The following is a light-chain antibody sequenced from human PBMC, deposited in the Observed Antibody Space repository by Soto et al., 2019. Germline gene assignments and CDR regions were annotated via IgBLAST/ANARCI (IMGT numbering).Light chain of an antibody. CDR3: KQYNSYSWT. CDR1: QTISSW. CDR2: KAS. V-gene: IGKV1-5*03. J-gene: IGKJ1*01. Sequence: DIQMTQSPSTLSGSVGDRVTITCRASQTISSWLAWYQQKPGKAPKLLIYKASTLETGVPSRFSGSGSGTEFTLTISSLQPDDFATYFCKQYNSYSWTFGQGTKVDNK.